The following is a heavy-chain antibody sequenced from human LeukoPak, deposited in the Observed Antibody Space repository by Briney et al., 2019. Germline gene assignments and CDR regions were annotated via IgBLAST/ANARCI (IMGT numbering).Heavy chain of an antibody. CDR3: ARASPNYDILTGYYGY. Sequence: GGSLRLSCAASGFTFSSYAMHWVRQAPGKGLEWVAVIPYDGSNKYYADSVKGRFTISRDNSKNTLYLQMNSLRAEDTAVYYCARASPNYDILTGYYGYWGQGTLVTVSS. D-gene: IGHD3-9*01. V-gene: IGHV3-30*04. CDR2: IPYDGSNK. CDR1: GFTFSSYA. J-gene: IGHJ4*02.